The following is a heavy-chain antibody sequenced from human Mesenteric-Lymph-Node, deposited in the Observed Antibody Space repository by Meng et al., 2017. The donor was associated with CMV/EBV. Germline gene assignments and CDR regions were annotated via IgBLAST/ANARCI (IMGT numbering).Heavy chain of an antibody. D-gene: IGHD6-13*01. Sequence: SGYTFTSDAMHWVRQAPGQRLEWMGWINAGNGNTKYSQKFQGRVTITRDTSASTAYMELSSLRSEDTAVYYCAKGRGSGSSWYYFDYWGQGTLVTVSS. V-gene: IGHV1-3*01. CDR3: AKGRGSGSSWYYFDY. CDR2: INAGNGNT. J-gene: IGHJ4*02. CDR1: GYTFTSDA.